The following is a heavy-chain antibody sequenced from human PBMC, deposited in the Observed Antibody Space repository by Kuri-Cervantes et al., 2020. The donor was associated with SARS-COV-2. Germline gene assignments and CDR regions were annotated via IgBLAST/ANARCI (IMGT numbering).Heavy chain of an antibody. Sequence: GGSLRLSCAASGFTFSSYAMHWVRQAAGKGLEWVAVISYDGSNKYYADSVKGRFTISRYNAKNSLYLQMSSLRAEDTAVYYCARDLRLGKSLDYWGQGTLVTVSS. CDR2: ISYDGSNK. J-gene: IGHJ4*02. D-gene: IGHD7-27*01. V-gene: IGHV3-30-3*01. CDR1: GFTFSSYA. CDR3: ARDLRLGKSLDY.